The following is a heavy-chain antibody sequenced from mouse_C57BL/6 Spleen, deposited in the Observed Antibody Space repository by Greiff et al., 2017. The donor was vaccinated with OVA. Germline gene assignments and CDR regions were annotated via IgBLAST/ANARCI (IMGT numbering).Heavy chain of an antibody. CDR1: GYTFTSYW. J-gene: IGHJ4*01. Sequence: VQLQQPGAELVKPGASVKLSCKASGYTFTSYWMQWVNQRPGQGLEWIGAIDPSDSSTNYNQKFKGKATLTVDTSSSTAYMQLSSLTSEDSAVYYCARGGDSLYAMDYWGQGTSVTVSS. CDR2: IDPSDSST. CDR3: ARGGDSLYAMDY. V-gene: IGHV1-50*01.